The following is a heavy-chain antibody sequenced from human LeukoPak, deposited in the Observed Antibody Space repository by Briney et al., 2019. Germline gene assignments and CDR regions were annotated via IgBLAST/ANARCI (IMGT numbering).Heavy chain of an antibody. CDR3: ARDSCSSTSCRDY. Sequence: GASAKVSCKASGDTFSSYTISWVRQAPGQGLEWMGRIIPILGIANSAQKFQGRVTITADKSTSTAYMELSSLRSEDTAVYYCARDSCSSTSCRDYWGQGTLVTVSS. D-gene: IGHD2-2*01. CDR2: IIPILGIA. V-gene: IGHV1-69*04. J-gene: IGHJ4*02. CDR1: GDTFSSYT.